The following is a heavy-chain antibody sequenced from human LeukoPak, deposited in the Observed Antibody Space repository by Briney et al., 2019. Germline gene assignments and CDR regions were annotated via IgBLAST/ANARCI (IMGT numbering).Heavy chain of an antibody. J-gene: IGHJ4*02. Sequence: SQTLSLTCAISGDSFSSNSADWNWIRQSPSIGLEWLGRTYYRSKWYNDYAVSVKSRITINPDTSKNQFSLQLNSVTPEDTAVYYCAREGATYYFDYWGQGTLVTVSS. V-gene: IGHV6-1*01. D-gene: IGHD1-26*01. CDR3: AREGATYYFDY. CDR1: GDSFSSNSAD. CDR2: TYYRSKWYN.